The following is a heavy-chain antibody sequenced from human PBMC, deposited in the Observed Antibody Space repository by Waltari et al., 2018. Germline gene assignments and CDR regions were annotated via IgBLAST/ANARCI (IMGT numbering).Heavy chain of an antibody. D-gene: IGHD6-6*01. CDR2: IYYSGST. CDR3: ARGGSSGFGNFDY. CDR1: GGSISSIRYY. J-gene: IGHJ4*02. V-gene: IGHV4-39*01. Sequence: QLQLQESGPGLVTPSETLSLLCTVFGGSISSIRYYWGCLSQPPGKGLEWIGSIYYSGSTYYNPSVKSRVTISVDTSKNQFSLKMSSVTAADTAVYYCARGGSSGFGNFDYWGQGTRVTVSS.